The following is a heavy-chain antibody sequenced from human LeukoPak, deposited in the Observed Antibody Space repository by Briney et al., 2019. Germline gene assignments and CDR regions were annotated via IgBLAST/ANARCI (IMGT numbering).Heavy chain of an antibody. CDR2: INPNSGGT. J-gene: IGHJ4*02. D-gene: IGHD4-11*01. Sequence: ASVKVSCKASGYSFTGYYIHWVRQAPGQGLEWMGRINPNSGGTNYAQKFQGRVTVTRDTSISTAYMELSRLRSDDTDVYYCTGEENNYDFDYWGQGTLVTVSS. V-gene: IGHV1-2*05. CDR1: GYSFTGYY. CDR3: TGEENNYDFDY.